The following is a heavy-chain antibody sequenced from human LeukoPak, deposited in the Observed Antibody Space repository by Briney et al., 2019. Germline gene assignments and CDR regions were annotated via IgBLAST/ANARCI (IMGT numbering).Heavy chain of an antibody. J-gene: IGHJ4*02. CDR2: IIPVLGIA. V-gene: IGHV1-69*02. D-gene: IGHD6-6*01. CDR3: ARSEMSRAARRYYFDY. CDR1: GGTFSSYT. Sequence: SVKVSCKASGGTFSSYTISWVRQAPGQGLEWMGRIIPVLGIANYAQKFQGRVTITADKSTSTAYMELSSLRSEDTAVYYCARSEMSRAARRYYFDYWGQGTLVTVSS.